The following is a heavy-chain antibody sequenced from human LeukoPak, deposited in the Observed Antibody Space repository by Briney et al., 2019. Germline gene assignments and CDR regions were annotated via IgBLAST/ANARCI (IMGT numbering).Heavy chain of an antibody. CDR3: AKATRRRHIVVVTAILAPDY. CDR2: ISYDGSNK. Sequence: GRSLRLYCAASGFTFSSYAMHWVRQAPGKGLEWVAVISYDGSNKYYADSVKGRFTISRDNSKNTLCLQMNSLRAEDTAVYYCAKATRRRHIVVVTAILAPDYWGQGTLVTVSS. CDR1: GFTFSSYA. V-gene: IGHV3-30-3*01. D-gene: IGHD2-21*02. J-gene: IGHJ4*02.